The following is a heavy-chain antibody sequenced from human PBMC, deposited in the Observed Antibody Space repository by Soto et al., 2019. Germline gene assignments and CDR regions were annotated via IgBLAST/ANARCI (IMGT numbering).Heavy chain of an antibody. J-gene: IGHJ6*02. CDR2: IIPIFGTT. Sequence: QMHPVQSGAEVKKPGSSVKVSCKASGGSFTYTLSWVRQAPGQGLEWMGGIIPIFGTTNYAQKFQGRITMTADESTKTAYMELSTLRSEDTAVYYCARLHGHGTYGMDVWGQGTTVTVSS. CDR3: ARLHGHGTYGMDV. V-gene: IGHV1-69*01. CDR1: GGSFTYT.